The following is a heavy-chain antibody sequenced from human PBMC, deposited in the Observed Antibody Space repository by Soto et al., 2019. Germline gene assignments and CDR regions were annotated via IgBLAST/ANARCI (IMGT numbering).Heavy chain of an antibody. CDR3: ARQQLLPFYYALDV. Sequence: SETLSLTCNVSGGSVSGYYWSWIRQSPGKGLEYIGYIYYRGSTNYNSSLKSRVTMSVDTSRNQFSLKMNSVTAADTAVYYCARQQLLPFYYALDVWGQGTTVTVSS. J-gene: IGHJ6*02. CDR2: IYYRGST. V-gene: IGHV4-59*02. D-gene: IGHD1-26*01. CDR1: GGSVSGYY.